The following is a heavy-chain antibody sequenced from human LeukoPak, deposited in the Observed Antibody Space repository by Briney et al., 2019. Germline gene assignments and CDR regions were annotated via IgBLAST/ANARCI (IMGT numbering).Heavy chain of an antibody. D-gene: IGHD3-16*01. Sequence: SETLSLTCTVSGGSISNYYWSWIRQPPGKGLEWIGYIYYSGSTNYNPSLKSRVTISVDTSKNQFSLKLTSVTAADTAVYHCARDRSDYVWGSSTTGYFDLWGRGTLVTVSS. CDR1: GGSISNYY. CDR3: ARDRSDYVWGSSTTGYFDL. V-gene: IGHV4-59*12. J-gene: IGHJ2*01. CDR2: IYYSGST.